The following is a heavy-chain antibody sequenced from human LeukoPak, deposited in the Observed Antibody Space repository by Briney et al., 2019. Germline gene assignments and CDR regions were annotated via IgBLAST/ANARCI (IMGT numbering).Heavy chain of an antibody. D-gene: IGHD5-18*01. CDR2: IKQDGSEK. CDR3: AKVGDHGYSYGSNFDY. Sequence: GGSLRLSCAASGFTFSSYWMSWVRQAPGKGLEWVANIKQDGSEKYYVDSVKGRFTISRDNAKNSLYLQMNSLRAEDTAVYYCAKVGDHGYSYGSNFDYWGQGTLVTVSS. CDR1: GFTFSSYW. V-gene: IGHV3-7*01. J-gene: IGHJ4*02.